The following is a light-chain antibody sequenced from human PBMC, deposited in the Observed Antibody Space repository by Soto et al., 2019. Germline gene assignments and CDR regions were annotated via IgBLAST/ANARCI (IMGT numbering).Light chain of an antibody. V-gene: IGLV2-14*03. CDR3: SSYTRIIAVV. CDR1: SNDIGPYNY. J-gene: IGLJ2*01. CDR2: DVT. Sequence: QSALTQPASVSGSPGQSITISCTGTSNDIGPYNYVSWYQQHPGKAPRLLIYDVTNRPSGVSDRFSGSKSGRTASLTISGLQAEDEADYYCSSYTRIIAVVFGGGTKLTVL.